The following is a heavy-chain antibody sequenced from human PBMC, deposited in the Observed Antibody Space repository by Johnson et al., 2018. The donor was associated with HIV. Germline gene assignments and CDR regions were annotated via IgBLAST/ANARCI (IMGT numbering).Heavy chain of an antibody. Sequence: VQLMESGGGLVKPGGSLRLSCAASAFTVSSNYMSWVRQAPGKGLEWVSIIYPGGSTYYTDAVKGRFTISRDNSDNTLFLQMNSLRADDTAMYYCALSTSWSIAFDIWGQGTMVTVSS. J-gene: IGHJ3*02. CDR3: ALSTSWSIAFDI. CDR2: IYPGGST. CDR1: AFTVSSNY. D-gene: IGHD6-13*01. V-gene: IGHV3-53*01.